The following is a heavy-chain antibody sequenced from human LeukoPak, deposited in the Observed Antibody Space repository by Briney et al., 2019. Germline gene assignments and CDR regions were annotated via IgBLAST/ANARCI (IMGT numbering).Heavy chain of an antibody. D-gene: IGHD1-26*01. CDR2: IWYDGINQ. Sequence: PGGSLRLSCAASGFRSSSYAMHWVRQAPGKGLEWVAVIWYDGINQYYADSVKGRFTISKDNSKNTLYLQMNSLGAEDTAMYYCAKVGTDNYFDNWGQGTLVTVST. V-gene: IGHV3-33*06. CDR1: GFRSSSYA. J-gene: IGHJ4*02. CDR3: AKVGTDNYFDN.